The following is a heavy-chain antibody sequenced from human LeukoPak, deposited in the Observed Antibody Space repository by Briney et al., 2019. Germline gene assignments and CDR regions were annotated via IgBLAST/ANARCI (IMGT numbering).Heavy chain of an antibody. Sequence: GGSLRLSCAASGFTFSGYEMNWVRQAPGKGLEWVAVIWYDGSNKYYADSVKGRFTLSRDNSKNTLFLQMNSLRPEDTAVYFCARDLTQLALFDYWGQGTLVTVSS. D-gene: IGHD6-13*01. V-gene: IGHV3-33*08. CDR3: ARDLTQLALFDY. J-gene: IGHJ4*02. CDR2: IWYDGSNK. CDR1: GFTFSGYE.